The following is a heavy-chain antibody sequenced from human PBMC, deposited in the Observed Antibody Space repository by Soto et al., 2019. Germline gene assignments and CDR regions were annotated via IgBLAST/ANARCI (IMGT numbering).Heavy chain of an antibody. CDR3: AIGGAAYGLEY. CDR1: GYRFMDWS. D-gene: IGHD1-26*01. J-gene: IGHJ4*02. V-gene: IGHV5-51*01. Sequence: GEALKISCKGSGYRFMDWSIGWVRQMPGKGLEWMGIIYPGDSETRYSPSFQGQVTISHDKSISTAFLQWSSLQASDSGMYYCAIGGAAYGLEYWGQGTLVTVSS. CDR2: IYPGDSET.